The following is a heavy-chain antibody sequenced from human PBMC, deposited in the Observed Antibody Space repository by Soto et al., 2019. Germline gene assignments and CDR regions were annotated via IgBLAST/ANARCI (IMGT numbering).Heavy chain of an antibody. Sequence: SETLSLTCTVSGGSISSSSYYWGCIRQPQGKGLEWIGSIYYSGSTYYNPSLKSRVTISVDTSKNQFSLKLSSVTAADTAVYYCARYGVPLTFIAVAGYYSYYGMDVWGQGTTVTVSS. CDR1: GGSISSSSYY. CDR3: ARYGVPLTFIAVAGYYSYYGMDV. D-gene: IGHD6-19*01. V-gene: IGHV4-39*01. CDR2: IYYSGST. J-gene: IGHJ6*02.